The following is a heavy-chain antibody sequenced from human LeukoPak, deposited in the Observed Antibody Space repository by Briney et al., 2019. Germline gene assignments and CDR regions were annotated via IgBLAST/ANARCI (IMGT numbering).Heavy chain of an antibody. V-gene: IGHV7-4-1*02. CDR3: AREQVYCSSTSCYPNWFDP. J-gene: IGHJ5*02. D-gene: IGHD2-2*01. CDR1: GYTFTSYA. CDR2: INTNTGNP. Sequence: GASVKVSCKASGYTFTSYAMNWVRQAPGQGLEWMGWINTNTGNPTYAQGFTGRFVFSLDTSVSTAYLQISSLKAEDTAVYYCAREQVYCSSTSCYPNWFDPWGQGTQVTVSS.